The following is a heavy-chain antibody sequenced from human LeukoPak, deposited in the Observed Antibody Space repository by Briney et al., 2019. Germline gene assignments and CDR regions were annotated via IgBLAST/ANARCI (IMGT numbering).Heavy chain of an antibody. Sequence: SETLSLTCTVSGGSISSYYWSWIRQPPGKGLEWIGYIYYSGSTNYNPSLKSRVTISVDTSKNQFSLKLSSVTAADTAVYYCARARRLQFIDYWGQGTLVTVSS. CDR3: ARARRLQFIDY. V-gene: IGHV4-59*12. J-gene: IGHJ4*02. CDR2: IYYSGST. CDR1: GGSISSYY. D-gene: IGHD5-24*01.